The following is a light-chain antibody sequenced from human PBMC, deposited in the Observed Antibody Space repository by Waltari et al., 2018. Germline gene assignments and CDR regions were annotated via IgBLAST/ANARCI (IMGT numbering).Light chain of an antibody. Sequence: DIVMTQSPDSLAVSLGERATINCKSSQSVLYSPNNKNYLAWFRQKPVQPPKLLISWASTRECGVPDRFSGSGYVTDFTLTISSLQAEDVAIYYCQQYATTPRTFGQGTKLEIK. CDR3: QQYATTPRT. CDR1: QSVLYSPNNKNY. CDR2: WAS. J-gene: IGKJ2*02. V-gene: IGKV4-1*01.